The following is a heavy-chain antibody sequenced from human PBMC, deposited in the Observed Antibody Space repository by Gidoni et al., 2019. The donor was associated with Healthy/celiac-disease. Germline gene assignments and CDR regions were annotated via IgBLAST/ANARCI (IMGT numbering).Heavy chain of an antibody. CDR2: ISGSGGST. V-gene: IGHV3-23*01. CDR1: GFTFSSYA. J-gene: IGHJ1*01. CDR3: AKDGQNYDFWSGYYMAEYFQH. D-gene: IGHD3-3*01. Sequence: EVQLLESGGGLVQPGGSLRLSCAASGFTFSSYAMSWVRQAPGKGLEGVSAISGSGGSTYSADSVKGRFTISRDNSKNTLYLQMNSLRAEDTAVYYCAKDGQNYDFWSGYYMAEYFQHWGQGTLVTVSS.